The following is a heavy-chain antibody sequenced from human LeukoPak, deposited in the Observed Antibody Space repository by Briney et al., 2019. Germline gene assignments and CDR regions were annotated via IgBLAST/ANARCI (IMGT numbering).Heavy chain of an antibody. Sequence: GGSLRLSCAASGFTFTAYGMQWVRQAPGKGPEWVAFVRYNGNDKYYADSVKGRFTISRDNSKNTVDLQMDSLRAEDTAVYYCARVGYSSSCFDYWGQGTLVTVSS. V-gene: IGHV3-30*02. J-gene: IGHJ4*02. D-gene: IGHD6-6*01. CDR2: VRYNGNDK. CDR3: ARVGYSSSCFDY. CDR1: GFTFTAYG.